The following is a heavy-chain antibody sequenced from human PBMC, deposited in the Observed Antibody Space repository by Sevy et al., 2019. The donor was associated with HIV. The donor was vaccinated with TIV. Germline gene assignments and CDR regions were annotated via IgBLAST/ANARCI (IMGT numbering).Heavy chain of an antibody. J-gene: IGHJ4*02. CDR2: ISGSSNYI. Sequence: GESLKISCAASGFTFSSYNMNWVRQAPGKGLEWFSSISGSSNYIYYAESVKGRFIISRDNAKNTLYLQMNSLRADDTAVYYCARGPPDGSYDYFDYWGQGTLVTVSS. D-gene: IGHD1-26*01. CDR1: GFTFSSYN. CDR3: ARGPPDGSYDYFDY. V-gene: IGHV3-21*06.